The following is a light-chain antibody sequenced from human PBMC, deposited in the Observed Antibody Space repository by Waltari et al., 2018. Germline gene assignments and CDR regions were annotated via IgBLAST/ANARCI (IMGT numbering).Light chain of an antibody. Sequence: DIQMTQSPSPLSASVGDRVTITCRASQGIRNYLAWFQHKPGQAPKLLIYAASTLQSGVPSRFSGRGSGTGFTLAISSLQPEDVAAYYCQKYNSAPYTFGQGTKLDI. V-gene: IGKV1-27*01. J-gene: IGKJ2*01. CDR1: QGIRNY. CDR2: AAS. CDR3: QKYNSAPYT.